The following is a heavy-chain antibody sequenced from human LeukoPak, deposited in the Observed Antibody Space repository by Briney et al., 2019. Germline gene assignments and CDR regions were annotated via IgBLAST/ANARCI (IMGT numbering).Heavy chain of an antibody. CDR1: GFTFSSYA. J-gene: IGHJ4*02. CDR3: AKGYYDGGHYYYEGGSVDS. Sequence: GGSLRLSCAASGFTFSSYAMSWVRQAPGKGLEWASAISGSGGSTYYADSVKGRFTISRDNSKNTLYLQMNSLRAEDTAVYYCAKGYYDGGHYYYEGGSVDSWGQGTHVTVSS. V-gene: IGHV3-23*01. CDR2: ISGSGGST. D-gene: IGHD3-22*01.